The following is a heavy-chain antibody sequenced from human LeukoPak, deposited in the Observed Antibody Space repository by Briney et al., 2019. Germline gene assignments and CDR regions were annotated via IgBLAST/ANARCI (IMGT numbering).Heavy chain of an antibody. CDR3: ARDQWLAYYYHGMDA. Sequence: PGGSLRLSCAASGFTFSSYAMNWVRQAPGKGLERVSYITNNGTTIYYADSVKGRFTISRDNAENSLYLQMNRLRAEDTAIYYCARDQWLAYYYHGMDAWGQGTTVTVSS. V-gene: IGHV3-48*03. CDR2: ITNNGTTI. D-gene: IGHD6-19*01. CDR1: GFTFSSYA. J-gene: IGHJ6*02.